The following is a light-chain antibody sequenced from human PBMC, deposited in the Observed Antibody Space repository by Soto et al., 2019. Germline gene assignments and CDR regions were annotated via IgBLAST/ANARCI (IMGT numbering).Light chain of an antibody. Sequence: EIVMTQSPATLSVSPGERATLSCRASQSVSSNLAWYQQKPGQAPRLLIYAASTRATGIPARFSGSGSGTEFTLTISSLQSEDFAVYSCQQYNNWPPCTFGQGTKVEIK. CDR3: QQYNNWPPCT. V-gene: IGKV3-15*01. J-gene: IGKJ1*01. CDR1: QSVSSN. CDR2: AAS.